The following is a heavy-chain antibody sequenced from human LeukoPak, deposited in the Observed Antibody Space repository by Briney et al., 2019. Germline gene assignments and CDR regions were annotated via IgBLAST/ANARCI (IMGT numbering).Heavy chain of an antibody. J-gene: IGHJ4*02. D-gene: IGHD6-19*01. CDR3: AKEWDSSGWYNDFDY. Sequence: GGSLRLSCAASVFTFSSYAMSWVRQAPGKGLEWVSAISGSGGSTYYADSVKGRFTISRDNSKNTLYLQMNSLRAEDTAVYYCAKEWDSSGWYNDFDYWGQGTLVTVSS. CDR2: ISGSGGST. CDR1: VFTFSSYA. V-gene: IGHV3-23*01.